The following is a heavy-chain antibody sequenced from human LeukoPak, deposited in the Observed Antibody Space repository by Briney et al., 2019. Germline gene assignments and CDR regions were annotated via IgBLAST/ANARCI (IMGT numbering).Heavy chain of an antibody. J-gene: IGHJ4*02. D-gene: IGHD3-9*01. CDR1: GFTFDDYA. Sequence: GGSLRLSCAASGFTFDDYAMHWVRQAPGKGLEWVSGISWNSGSIGYADSVKGRFTISRDNAKNSLYLQMNSLRAEDTALYYSAKDTDYDILTGSVDYWGQGTLVTVSS. CDR3: AKDTDYDILTGSVDY. CDR2: ISWNSGSI. V-gene: IGHV3-9*01.